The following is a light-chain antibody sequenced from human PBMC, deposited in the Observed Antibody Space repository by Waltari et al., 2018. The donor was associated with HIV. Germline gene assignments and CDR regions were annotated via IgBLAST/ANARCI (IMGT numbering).Light chain of an antibody. CDR2: RNN. Sequence: QSVLTQPPSASGTPGQRVTISCSGSSSNIGSNTVNWYQQLPGTAPKPLIYRNNQRPSGVPDRFSASKSGTSPSLAISGLQSEDEADYYCAAWDDSLNGAVFGGGTQLTVL. V-gene: IGLV1-44*01. CDR3: AAWDDSLNGAV. CDR1: SSNIGSNT. J-gene: IGLJ7*01.